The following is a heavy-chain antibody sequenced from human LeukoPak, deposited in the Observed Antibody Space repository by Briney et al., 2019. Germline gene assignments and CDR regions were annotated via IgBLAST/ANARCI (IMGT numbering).Heavy chain of an antibody. CDR3: ARDRANSGSYYWDY. Sequence: GGSLRLSCAASGFTFRNCAMSWVRQAPGKGLEWVSGISGTGYNTYYADSVKGRFTISRDNAKNSLYLQMNSLRDEDTAVYYCARDRANSGSYYWDYWGQGTLVTVSS. J-gene: IGHJ4*02. CDR1: GFTFRNCA. CDR2: ISGTGYNT. D-gene: IGHD1-26*01. V-gene: IGHV3-23*01.